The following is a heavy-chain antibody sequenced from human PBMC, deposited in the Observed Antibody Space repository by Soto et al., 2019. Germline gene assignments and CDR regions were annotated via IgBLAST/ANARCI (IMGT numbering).Heavy chain of an antibody. CDR3: VPLQPSTIRGRPGMDV. CDR2: FIPIFGIT. V-gene: IGHV1-69*01. CDR1: GGTLGSYA. Sequence: QVQLLQSGAEVRKPGSSVKVSCKASGGTLGSYAITWVRQAPGQGFEWMGGFIPIFGITNYAQRFEDRLTITADESTSTVYMKLSSLTYDDTAVYYCVPLQPSTIRGRPGMDVWGQGTTITVSS. J-gene: IGHJ6*02. D-gene: IGHD6-6*01.